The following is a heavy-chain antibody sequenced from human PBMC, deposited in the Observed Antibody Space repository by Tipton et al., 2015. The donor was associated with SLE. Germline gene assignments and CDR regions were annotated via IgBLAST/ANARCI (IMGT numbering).Heavy chain of an antibody. CDR1: GFTFSSYA. Sequence: LRLSCAASGFTFSSYAMSWVRQAPGKGLEWIGYIYYSGGTNYNPSLKSRVTISVDTSKNQFSLKLSSVTAADTAVYYCARDLIDSPWFDPWGQGTLVTVSS. CDR3: ARDLIDSPWFDP. CDR2: IYYSGGT. V-gene: IGHV4-59*01. J-gene: IGHJ5*02. D-gene: IGHD3-16*01.